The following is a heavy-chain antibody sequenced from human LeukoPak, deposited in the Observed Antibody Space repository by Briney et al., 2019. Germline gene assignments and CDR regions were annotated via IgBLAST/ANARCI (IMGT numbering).Heavy chain of an antibody. CDR1: GGSFSGYY. J-gene: IGHJ4*02. CDR2: INHSGST. Sequence: SETLSLTCSVYGGSFSGYYCSWIRQPPGKGLEWIGEINHSGSTNYNPSLKSRVTISVDTSKNQFSLKLSSVTAADTDVYYCARGRGDIVVVPAAPGYFDYWGQGTLVTVSS. D-gene: IGHD2-2*01. CDR3: ARGRGDIVVVPAAPGYFDY. V-gene: IGHV4-34*01.